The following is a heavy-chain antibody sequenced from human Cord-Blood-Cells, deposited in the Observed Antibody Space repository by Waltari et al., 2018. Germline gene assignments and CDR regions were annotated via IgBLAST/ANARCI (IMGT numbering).Heavy chain of an antibody. J-gene: IGHJ6*02. D-gene: IGHD1-26*01. CDR3: ARGERGSYYYYGMDV. V-gene: IGHV4-34*01. CDR1: GGSFRGYY. Sequence: QVQLQQWGAGLLKPSETLSITCAVYGGSFRGYYCSWIRQPPGKGLEWIGEINHSGSTNYNPSLKSRVTISVDTSKNQFSLKLSSVTAADTAVYYCARGERGSYYYYGMDVWGQGTTVTVSS. CDR2: INHSGST.